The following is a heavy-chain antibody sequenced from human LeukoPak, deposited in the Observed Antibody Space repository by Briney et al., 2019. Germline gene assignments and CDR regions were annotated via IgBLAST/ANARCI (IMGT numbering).Heavy chain of an antibody. V-gene: IGHV4-39*07. CDR2: IYYSGST. J-gene: IGHJ5*02. CDR1: GGSISSSSYY. D-gene: IGHD3-3*01. CDR3: ARATIFGVVIIPGAGWFDP. Sequence: SETLSLTCTVSGGSISSSSYYWGWIRQPPGKGLEWIGSIYYSGSTYYNPSLKSRVTISVDPSKNQFSLKLSSVTAADTAVYYCARATIFGVVIIPGAGWFDPWGQGTLVTVSS.